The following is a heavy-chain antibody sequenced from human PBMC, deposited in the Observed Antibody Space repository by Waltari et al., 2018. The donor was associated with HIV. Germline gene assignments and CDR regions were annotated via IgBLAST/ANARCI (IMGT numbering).Heavy chain of an antibody. J-gene: IGHJ6*02. CDR2: IDPTDSYT. CDR1: GHSSTSYW. D-gene: IGHD3-10*01. CDR3: ASLIRGYYAMDV. V-gene: IGHV5-10-1*01. Sequence: EAQLVQSGAEVKKTGESLRISCKGYGHSSTSYWISWVRQMPGKGLEWGGRIDPTDSYTKYSPSFQGHVTISVDKSISTAYLQWSSLKASDSAMYYCASLIRGYYAMDVWGQGTTVTVSS.